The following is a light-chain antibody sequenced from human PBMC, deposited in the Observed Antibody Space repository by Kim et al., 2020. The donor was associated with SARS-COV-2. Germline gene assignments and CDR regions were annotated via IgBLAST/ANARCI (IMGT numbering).Light chain of an antibody. CDR1: QSISSY. J-gene: IGKJ1*01. Sequence: DIQMTQSPSSLSASVGDRVTITCRASQSISSYLNWYQQKPGKAPKILIYAASSLQSGVPSRFSGSGSGTDFTLTISSLQPEDFATYYCQQCNSNPRTFGQGTKVDIK. CDR3: QQCNSNPRT. V-gene: IGKV1-39*01. CDR2: AAS.